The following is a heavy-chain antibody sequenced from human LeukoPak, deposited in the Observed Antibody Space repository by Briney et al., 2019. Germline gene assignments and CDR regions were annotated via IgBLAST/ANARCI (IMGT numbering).Heavy chain of an antibody. CDR3: ARVGYYDYVWGSYRLDAFDI. J-gene: IGHJ3*02. CDR2: ISAYNGNT. V-gene: IGHV1-18*01. D-gene: IGHD3-16*02. Sequence: ASVKVSCKASGYTFTSYGISWVRQAPGQGLEWMGWISAYNGNTNYAQKLQGRVTMTTDTSTSTAYMELRSLRSDDPAVYYCARVGYYDYVWGSYRLDAFDIWGQGTMVTVSS. CDR1: GYTFTSYG.